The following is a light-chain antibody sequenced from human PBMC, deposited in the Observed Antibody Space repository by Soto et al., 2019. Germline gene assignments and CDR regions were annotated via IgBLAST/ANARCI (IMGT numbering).Light chain of an antibody. V-gene: IGLV2-11*01. CDR2: DVN. J-gene: IGLJ2*01. CDR1: SGDIGAYNY. Sequence: QSALTQPRSVSGSPGQSVTFSCTGTSGDIGAYNYVSWYQFHPGKAPKMIIYDVNKRPSGVPDRFSGSKSGNTASLTISWLQAEDEADYYCQVWDSSSDHVVFGGGTKLTVL. CDR3: QVWDSSSDHVV.